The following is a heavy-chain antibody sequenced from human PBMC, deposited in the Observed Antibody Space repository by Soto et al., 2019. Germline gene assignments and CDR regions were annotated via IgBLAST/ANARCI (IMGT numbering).Heavy chain of an antibody. V-gene: IGHV4-34*01. Sequence: QVQLQQWGAGLLKPSETLSLTCAVYGGSFSGYYWSWIRQPPGKGLEWIGEINHSGSTNYNPSLKSRVTISVDTSKNQFSLKLSSVTAADTAVYYCARGHRLRCFEGAFDIWGQGTMVTVSS. D-gene: IGHD4-17*01. CDR2: INHSGST. J-gene: IGHJ3*02. CDR3: ARGHRLRCFEGAFDI. CDR1: GGSFSGYY.